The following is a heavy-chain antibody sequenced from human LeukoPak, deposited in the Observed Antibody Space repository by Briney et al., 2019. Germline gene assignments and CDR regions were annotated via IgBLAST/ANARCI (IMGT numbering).Heavy chain of an antibody. CDR2: INPNSGGT. CDR3: ARMGGDGSYFDY. Sequence: ASVKVSCKASGGTFSSYAISWVRQAPGQGLEWMGWINPNSGGTNYAQKFQGRVTMTRDTSISTAYMELSRLRSDDTAVYYCARMGGDGSYFDYWGQGTLVTVSS. J-gene: IGHJ4*02. D-gene: IGHD5-24*01. CDR1: GGTFSSYA. V-gene: IGHV1-2*02.